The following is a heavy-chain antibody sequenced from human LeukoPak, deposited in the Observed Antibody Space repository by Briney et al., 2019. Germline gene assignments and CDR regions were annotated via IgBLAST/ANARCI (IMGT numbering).Heavy chain of an antibody. CDR3: ARGYSGSYYDAFDF. J-gene: IGHJ3*01. V-gene: IGHV4-4*07. Sequence: SETLSLTCTVSGGSFSSYYWSWVRQPAGKGLEWVGRIYTSGSNNYNPSLEGRVTMSVDTSKNQFSLILSSATAADTAVYYCARGYSGSYYDAFDFWGQGTMVTVSS. CDR2: IYTSGSN. D-gene: IGHD1-26*01. CDR1: GGSFSSYY.